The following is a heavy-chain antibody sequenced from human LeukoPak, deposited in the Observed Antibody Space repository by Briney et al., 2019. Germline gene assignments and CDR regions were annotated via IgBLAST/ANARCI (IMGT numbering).Heavy chain of an antibody. CDR1: GDSISSYY. V-gene: IGHV4-59*01. CDR3: AREGGYSGYLDY. Sequence: SETLSLTCTVSGDSISSYYWTWIRQPPGKGLEWIAYISYSGITNYNPSLKNRVTISLDTSKNQFSLRLSSVATADTAVHYCAREGGYSGYLDYWGQGTLVTVSS. CDR2: ISYSGIT. J-gene: IGHJ4*02. D-gene: IGHD5-12*01.